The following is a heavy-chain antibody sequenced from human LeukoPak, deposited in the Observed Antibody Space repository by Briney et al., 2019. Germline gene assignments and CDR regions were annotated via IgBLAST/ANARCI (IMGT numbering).Heavy chain of an antibody. CDR2: FYYSGST. J-gene: IGHJ4*02. CDR3: ARMGNPATVTADY. V-gene: IGHV4-59*08. CDR1: GGSISSYY. D-gene: IGHD4-17*01. Sequence: SETLSLTCIVSGGSISSYYWSWIRQPPGKGLEWIGYFYYSGSTNYNPSLKSRVTISLDTSKNRFSLKMNSVTAADTAVYYCARMGNPATVTADYWGQGTLVTVSS.